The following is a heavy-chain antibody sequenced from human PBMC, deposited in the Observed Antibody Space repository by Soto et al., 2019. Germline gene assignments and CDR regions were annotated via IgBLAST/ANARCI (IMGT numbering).Heavy chain of an antibody. V-gene: IGHV4-39*01. Sequence: SEALSVTCTVSGGSIRSSSYYWGCIRQPPGKGLEWIGSIYYSGSTYYNPSLKSRVTISVDTSKNQFSLKLSSVTAADTAVYFCARHGAVAGTYYFDYWGQGTLVTVSS. J-gene: IGHJ4*02. CDR3: ARHGAVAGTYYFDY. CDR2: IYYSGST. D-gene: IGHD6-19*01. CDR1: GGSIRSSSYY.